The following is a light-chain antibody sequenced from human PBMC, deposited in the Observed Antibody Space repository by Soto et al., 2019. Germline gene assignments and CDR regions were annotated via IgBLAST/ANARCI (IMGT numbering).Light chain of an antibody. CDR2: DVS. CDR1: SRDVGAYNY. V-gene: IGLV2-11*01. CDR3: CSYEGSSTFA. Sequence: QSVLTQPRSVSGSPGQSVTISCTGTSRDVGAYNYVSWYQQHPGKAPKLIIYDVSKWPSGVPDRFSGSKSGNTASLTISGLQAEDEADYYCCSYEGSSTFAFGGGTKLTVL. J-gene: IGLJ2*01.